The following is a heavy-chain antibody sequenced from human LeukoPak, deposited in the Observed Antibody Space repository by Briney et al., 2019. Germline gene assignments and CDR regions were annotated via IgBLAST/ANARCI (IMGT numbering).Heavy chain of an antibody. J-gene: IGHJ4*02. Sequence: PGGSLRLSCAASGFTFTNYAMSWVRQAPGKGLEWVSAISASGGGTTYYADSVKGRFTISRDNSKNTLYLQMNSLRAEDTAVYYCAKVGGSGSYYNTFDYWGQGTLVTVSS. V-gene: IGHV3-23*01. CDR1: GFTFTNYA. CDR3: AKVGGSGSYYNTFDY. CDR2: ISASGGGTT. D-gene: IGHD3-10*01.